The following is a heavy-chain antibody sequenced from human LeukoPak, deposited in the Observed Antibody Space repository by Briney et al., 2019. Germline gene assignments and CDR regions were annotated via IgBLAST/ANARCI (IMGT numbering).Heavy chain of an antibody. CDR3: AKTMGAIDHDY. D-gene: IGHD1-26*01. J-gene: IGHJ4*02. V-gene: IGHV3-23*01. CDR1: GFNFRSFS. CDR2: VTSSGGST. Sequence: GGSLRLSCAASGFNFRSFSMTWVRQAPGKGLEWVSTVTSSGGSTYYADSVKGRFTNSRDNSKNTLYLQMSSLRAEDTAVYYCAKTMGAIDHDYWGQGTLVTVSS.